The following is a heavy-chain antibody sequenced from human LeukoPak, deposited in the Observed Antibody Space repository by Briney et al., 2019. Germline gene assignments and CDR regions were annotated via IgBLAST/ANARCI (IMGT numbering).Heavy chain of an antibody. CDR1: GFTFGDYA. CDR3: SPTYYDHVWAFDI. J-gene: IGHJ3*02. Sequence: GGSLRHSCTASGFTFGDYAMSWVRQAPGKGLEWVGFIRSKAYGGTTEYAASVKGRFTISRDDSKSIAYLQMNSLKTEDTAVYYCSPTYYDHVWAFDIWGQGTMVTVSS. V-gene: IGHV3-49*04. D-gene: IGHD3-16*01. CDR2: IRSKAYGGTT.